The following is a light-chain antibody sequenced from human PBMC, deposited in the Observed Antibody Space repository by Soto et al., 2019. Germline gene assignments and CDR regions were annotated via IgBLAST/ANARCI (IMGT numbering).Light chain of an antibody. Sequence: AIQMTQSPASLSASVGDRVTITCRASQDIRNHLAWYQQKPGKAPKLMIYAASTVPSGVPSRFSGSGFGTDFPLSIATLQPEDFATYYCLQDNNYFTFGQGTKVDFK. CDR3: LQDNNYFT. CDR1: QDIRNH. J-gene: IGKJ3*01. V-gene: IGKV1-6*01. CDR2: AAS.